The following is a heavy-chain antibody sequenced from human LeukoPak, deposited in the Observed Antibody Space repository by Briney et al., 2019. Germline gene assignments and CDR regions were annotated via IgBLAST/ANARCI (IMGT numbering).Heavy chain of an antibody. Sequence: SQTLSHTCTVSGGSISSGSYYWSWIRQPAGKGLEWIGRIYTSGSTNYNPSLKSRVTISVDTSKNQFSLKLSSVTAADTAVYYCARAGYYYMDVWGKGTTVTVSS. CDR3: ARAGYYYMDV. CDR2: IYTSGST. J-gene: IGHJ6*03. CDR1: GGSISSGSYY. V-gene: IGHV4-61*02.